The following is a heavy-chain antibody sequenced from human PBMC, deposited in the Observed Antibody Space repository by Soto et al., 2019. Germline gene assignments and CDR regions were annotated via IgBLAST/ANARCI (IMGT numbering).Heavy chain of an antibody. V-gene: IGHV5-51*01. D-gene: IGHD3-22*01. Sequence: GESLKISCKGSGYSFTSYWIGWVRQMPGKGLEWMGIIYPGDSDTRYSPSFQGQVTISADKSISTAYLQWSSLKASDTAMYYCARTYYYDSSGPNDYYGMDVWGQGTTVTVSS. CDR2: IYPGDSDT. J-gene: IGHJ6*02. CDR1: GYSFTSYW. CDR3: ARTYYYDSSGPNDYYGMDV.